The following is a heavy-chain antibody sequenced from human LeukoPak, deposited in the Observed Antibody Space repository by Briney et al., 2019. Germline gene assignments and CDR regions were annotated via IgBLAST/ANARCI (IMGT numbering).Heavy chain of an antibody. D-gene: IGHD3-22*01. V-gene: IGHV3-21*01. Sequence: PGGSLRLSCAASGFTFSSYEMNWVRQAPGKGLEWVSPISGSSTYIYYADSVKGRFTISRDNAKNSLYLQMNSLRAEDTAIYYCARRGYYDSSGYDFWGQGTLVTVSS. J-gene: IGHJ4*02. CDR2: ISGSSTYI. CDR1: GFTFSSYE. CDR3: ARRGYYDSSGYDF.